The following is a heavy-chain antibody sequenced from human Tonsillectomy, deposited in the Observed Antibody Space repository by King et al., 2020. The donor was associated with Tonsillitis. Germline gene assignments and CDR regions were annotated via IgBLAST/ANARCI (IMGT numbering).Heavy chain of an antibody. CDR1: GFTFSSYW. D-gene: IGHD3-22*01. Sequence: QLVQSGGGLVQPGGSLRLSCAASGFTFSSYWMSWVRQARGKGLEWVANIKQDGSEKYYVGSVKGRFTISRDNAKNSLYLQMNRLRAEDTAVYYCAKDSLPYYYDSPDWGQGTLVTVSS. J-gene: IGHJ4*02. CDR3: AKDSLPYYYDSPD. CDR2: IKQDGSEK. V-gene: IGHV3-7*03.